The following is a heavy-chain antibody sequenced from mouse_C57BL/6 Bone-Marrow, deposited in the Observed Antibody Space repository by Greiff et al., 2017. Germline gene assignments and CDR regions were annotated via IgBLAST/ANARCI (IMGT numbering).Heavy chain of an antibody. CDR1: GYTFTSYW. D-gene: IGHD2-3*01. J-gene: IGHJ3*01. CDR2: INPSNGGT. Sequence: QVQLQQPGTELVKPGASVKLSCKASGYTFTSYWMHWVKQRPGQGLEWIGNINPSNGGTNYNEKFKSKATLTVDKSSSTAYMQLSSLTSEDSAVYYWATGGYWDGYYAWFAYWGQGTLVTVSA. CDR3: ATGGYWDGYYAWFAY. V-gene: IGHV1-53*01.